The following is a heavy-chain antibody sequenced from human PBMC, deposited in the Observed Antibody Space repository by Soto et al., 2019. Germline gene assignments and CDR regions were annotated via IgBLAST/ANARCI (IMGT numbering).Heavy chain of an antibody. CDR1: GDSVSSSDYY. J-gene: IGHJ6*02. D-gene: IGHD3-10*01. CDR3: ARAYYYGSGRGRSMDV. V-gene: IGHV4-61*08. Sequence: QVQLQESGPGLVKPSETLSLTCTVSGDSVSSSDYYWMWIRQPPGKGLEWLAYISYSGGTNHNPSRKSRVPISGDTSKTQFSLKLSSVIAADTAVYYCARAYYYGSGRGRSMDVWGQGITVTVSS. CDR2: ISYSGGT.